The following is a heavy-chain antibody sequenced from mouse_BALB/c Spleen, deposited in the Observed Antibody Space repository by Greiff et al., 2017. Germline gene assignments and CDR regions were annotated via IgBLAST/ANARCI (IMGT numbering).Heavy chain of an antibody. CDR3: ARQTAWFAY. V-gene: IGHV5-9-3*01. CDR2: ISSGGSYT. CDR1: GFTFSSYA. J-gene: IGHJ3*01. D-gene: IGHD4-1*01. Sequence: EVNVVESGGGLVKPGGSLKLSCAASGFTFSSYAMSWVRQTPEKRLEWVATISSGGSYTYYPDSVKGRFTISRDNAKNTLYLQMSSLRSEDTAMYYCARQTAWFAYWGQGTLVTVSA.